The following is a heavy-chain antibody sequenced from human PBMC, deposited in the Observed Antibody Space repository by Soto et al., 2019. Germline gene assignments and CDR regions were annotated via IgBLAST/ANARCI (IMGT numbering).Heavy chain of an antibody. CDR2: IDWDEDR. J-gene: IGHJ4*02. CDR3: ARMRSDYDSSGLDY. V-gene: IGHV2-70*04. D-gene: IGHD3-22*01. Sequence: SGPTLGEPTETLTLTCTFSGFSLSTSGMRVSWIRQAPGKALEWLARIDWDEDRFYSTSLKTRLTISKDTSKNQVVLTMTKMDPVDTATYYCARMRSDYDSSGLDYWGQGILVTVSS. CDR1: GFSLSTSGMR.